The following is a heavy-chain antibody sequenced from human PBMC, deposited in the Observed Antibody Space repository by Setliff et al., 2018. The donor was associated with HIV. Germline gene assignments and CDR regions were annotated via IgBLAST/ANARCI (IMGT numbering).Heavy chain of an antibody. J-gene: IGHJ4*02. CDR2: INHSGST. V-gene: IGHV4-34*01. D-gene: IGHD5-18*01. Sequence: SETLSLTCAVYGGSFSGYYWSWIRQPPGKGLEWIGEINHSGSTNYNPSLKSRVTISVDTSKNQFSLKLSSVTAADTAVYYCAVSRGYSYGFGYWGQGTLVTVS. CDR1: GGSFSGYY. CDR3: AVSRGYSYGFGY.